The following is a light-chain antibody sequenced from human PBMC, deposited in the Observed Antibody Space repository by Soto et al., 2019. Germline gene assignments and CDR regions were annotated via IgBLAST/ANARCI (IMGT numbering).Light chain of an antibody. J-gene: IGKJ1*01. CDR3: QQSFSPLWT. V-gene: IGKV1-39*01. CDR1: QSISNY. CDR2: AAS. Sequence: DIQMTQSPSSLSASVGDRVTITCRASQSISNYLNWYQQKPGKAPKLLIYAASRMQSGVPSRFSGSVSETDFTLTISSLQPDDSATYYCQQSFSPLWTFGQGTKVEV.